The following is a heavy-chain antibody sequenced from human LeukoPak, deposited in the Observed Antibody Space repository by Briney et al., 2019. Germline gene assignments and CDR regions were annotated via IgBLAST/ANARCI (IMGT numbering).Heavy chain of an antibody. CDR3: ARDIRGSYAKTYAFDI. CDR2: IYYSGST. D-gene: IGHD1-26*01. J-gene: IGHJ3*02. V-gene: IGHV4-59*01. Sequence: SETLSLTCTVSGGSISSNYWSWIRQAPGKGLEWIGYIYYSGSTNYNPSLKSRVTISVDTSKNQFSLKLSSVTAADTAVYYCARDIRGSYAKTYAFDIWGQGTMVTVSS. CDR1: GGSISSNY.